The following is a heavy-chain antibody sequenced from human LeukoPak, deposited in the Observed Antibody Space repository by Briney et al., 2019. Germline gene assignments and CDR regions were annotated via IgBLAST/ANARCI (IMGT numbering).Heavy chain of an antibody. D-gene: IGHD2-2*01. CDR2: INHSGST. J-gene: IGHJ5*02. CDR3: ARGVCSSTSCYQYNWFDP. V-gene: IGHV4-34*01. CDR1: GGSFSGYY. Sequence: PSETLSLTCAVYGGSFSGYYWSWIRQPPGKGLEWIGEINHSGSTNYNPSLKSRVTISVDTSKNQFSLKLSSVTAADTAVYYCARGVCSSTSCYQYNWFDPWGQGTLVTVSS.